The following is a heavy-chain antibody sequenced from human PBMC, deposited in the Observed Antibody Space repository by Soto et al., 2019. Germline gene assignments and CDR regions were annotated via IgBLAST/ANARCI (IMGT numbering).Heavy chain of an antibody. V-gene: IGHV3-23*01. D-gene: IGHD6-13*01. J-gene: IGHJ4*02. CDR2: ISGSGGST. CDR1: GFTFSSYA. CDR3: AKDISSSWYEYFDY. Sequence: EVQLLESGGGLVQPGASLRLSCAAPGFTFSSYAMSWVRQAPGKGLEWVSAISGSGGSTYYADSVKGRFTISRDNSKNTLYLQMNSLRAEDTAVYYCAKDISSSWYEYFDYWGQGTLVTVSS.